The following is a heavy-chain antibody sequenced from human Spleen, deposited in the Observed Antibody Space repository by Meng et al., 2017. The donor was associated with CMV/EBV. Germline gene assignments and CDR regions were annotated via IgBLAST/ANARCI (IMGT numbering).Heavy chain of an antibody. J-gene: IGHJ4*02. Sequence: VQSESVGPGLVNSLEPLSLTCTFFGGSISSYYWSWIRQPAGKGLEWIGRIYTSGSTNYNPSLKSRVTMSVDTSKNQFSLKLSSVTAADTAVYYCARGGSSSAVDYWGQGTLVTVSS. CDR2: IYTSGST. CDR3: ARGGSSSAVDY. V-gene: IGHV4-4*07. D-gene: IGHD6-6*01. CDR1: GGSISSYY.